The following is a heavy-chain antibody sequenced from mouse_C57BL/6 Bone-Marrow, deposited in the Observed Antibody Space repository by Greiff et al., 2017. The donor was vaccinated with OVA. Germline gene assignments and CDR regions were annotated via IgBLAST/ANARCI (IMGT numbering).Heavy chain of an antibody. CDR2: IRSKSNNYAT. CDR3: VRQEDYDYDRAWFAY. J-gene: IGHJ3*01. Sequence: DVKLVESGGGLVQPKGSLKLSCAASGFSFNTYAMNWVRQAPGKGLEWVARIRSKSNNYATYYADSVKDRFTISRDDSESMLYLQMNNLKTEDTAMYYCVRQEDYDYDRAWFAYWGQGTLVTVSA. CDR1: GFSFNTYA. V-gene: IGHV10-1*01. D-gene: IGHD2-4*01.